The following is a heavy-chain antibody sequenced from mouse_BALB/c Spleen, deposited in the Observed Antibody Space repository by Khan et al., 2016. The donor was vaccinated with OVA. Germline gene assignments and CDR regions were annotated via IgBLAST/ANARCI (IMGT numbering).Heavy chain of an antibody. CDR3: ARGNYYGYYFDY. CDR2: ISYSGAT. J-gene: IGHJ2*01. V-gene: IGHV3-2*02. D-gene: IGHD1-1*01. Sequence: EVQLQESGPGLVKPSQSLSLTCTVTGYSITSGYAWNWIRQFPGNKLEWMGYISYSGATSYNPSLKSRILITRDTSKNQFFLQLNSVTTEDTAANDCARGNYYGYYFDYWGQGTPLTVSS. CDR1: GYSITSGYA.